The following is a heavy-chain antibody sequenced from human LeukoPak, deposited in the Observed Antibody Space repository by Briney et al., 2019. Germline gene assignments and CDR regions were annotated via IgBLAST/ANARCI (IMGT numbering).Heavy chain of an antibody. CDR2: ISGSGNST. CDR1: GFTFSSYA. V-gene: IGHV3-23*01. J-gene: IGHJ6*02. CDR3: AKRDCSTSCYLYYYYGMDV. Sequence: PGGSLRLSCAASGFTFSSYAMTWVRQAPGKGLEWVSTISGSGNSTYYADSVKGRFTISRDDSKNTLFLQMNSLRAGDTAVYYCAKRDCSTSCYLYYYYGMDVWGQGTTVTVSS. D-gene: IGHD2-2*01.